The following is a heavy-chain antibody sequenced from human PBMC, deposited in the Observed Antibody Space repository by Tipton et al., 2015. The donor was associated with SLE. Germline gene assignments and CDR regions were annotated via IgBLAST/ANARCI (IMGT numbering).Heavy chain of an antibody. D-gene: IGHD3-9*01. V-gene: IGHV5-51*01. Sequence: VQLVQSGAEVKKPGESLNISCQASGYNFNSYWIGWVRQMPGRGLESGGFIFPGDSDTRYSPSFQGRVTISVDKSISTTYLQWSSLEASDTAMYYCARHPLDSTSYWGGGLPAMTGFDWWGQGTSVTVSS. CDR3: ARHPLDSTSYWGGGLPAMTGFDW. J-gene: IGHJ4*02. CDR1: GYNFNSYW. CDR2: IFPGDSDT.